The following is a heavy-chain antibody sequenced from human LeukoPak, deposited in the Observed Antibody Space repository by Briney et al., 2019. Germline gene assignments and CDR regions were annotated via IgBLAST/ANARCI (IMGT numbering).Heavy chain of an antibody. V-gene: IGHV4-34*01. CDR1: GGSFSGYS. CDR2: IRHSGST. CDR3: AGETFRGIDY. Sequence: SETLSLTCAVYGGSFSGYSWSWLRQPPGKGLEWIGEIRHSGSTNYNPSLKSRVTISVDTSKNQFSLKLSSVTAADTAVYYCAGETFRGIDYWGQGTLVTVSS. J-gene: IGHJ4*02. D-gene: IGHD3-16*01.